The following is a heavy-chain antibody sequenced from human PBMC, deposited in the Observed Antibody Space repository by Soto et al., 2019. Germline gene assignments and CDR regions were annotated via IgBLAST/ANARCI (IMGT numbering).Heavy chain of an antibody. CDR3: AKDRPEFVVVPAAIPGYYYYMDV. CDR1: GFTFSSYA. CDR2: ISGSGGST. J-gene: IGHJ6*03. D-gene: IGHD2-2*01. Sequence: GGSLRLSCAASGFTFSSYAMSWVRQAPGKGLEWVSAISGSGGSTYYADSVKGRFTISRDNSKNTLYLQMNSLRAEDTAVYYCAKDRPEFVVVPAAIPGYYYYMDVWGKGTTVTVSS. V-gene: IGHV3-23*01.